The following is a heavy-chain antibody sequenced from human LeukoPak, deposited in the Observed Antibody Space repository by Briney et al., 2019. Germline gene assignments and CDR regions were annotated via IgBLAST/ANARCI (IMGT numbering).Heavy chain of an antibody. Sequence: PGGSLRLSCAASGFTFSSYSMNWVRQAPGKGLEWVSYISSSSSTTYYADSVKGRFTISRDNSKNTLYLQMNSLRAGDTAIYYCAKKGYSTGWYTDYWGQGTLVTVSS. CDR3: AKKGYSTGWYTDY. CDR2: ISSSSSTT. CDR1: GFTFSSYS. D-gene: IGHD6-19*01. J-gene: IGHJ4*02. V-gene: IGHV3-48*01.